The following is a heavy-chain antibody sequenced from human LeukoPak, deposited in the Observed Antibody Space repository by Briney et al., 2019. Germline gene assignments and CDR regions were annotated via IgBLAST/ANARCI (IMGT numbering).Heavy chain of an antibody. CDR2: IYPGDSDT. J-gene: IGHJ4*02. CDR1: GYSFTSYW. Sequence: GESLKISCKGSGYSFTSYWIGWVRQTPGKGLEWMGIIYPGDSDTRYSPSFQGQVTISADKSISTAYLQWSSLKASDTAVYYCARTGLYSSSLGYYFDYWGQGTLVTVSS. V-gene: IGHV5-51*01. D-gene: IGHD6-13*01. CDR3: ARTGLYSSSLGYYFDY.